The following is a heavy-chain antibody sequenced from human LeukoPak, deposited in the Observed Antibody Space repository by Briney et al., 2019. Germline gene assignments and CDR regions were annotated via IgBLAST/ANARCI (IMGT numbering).Heavy chain of an antibody. D-gene: IGHD6-19*01. CDR3: ARDETYSSDWQSNHYYYYMDV. CDR1: GGSISSGGYY. Sequence: SQTLSLTCTVSGGSISSGGYYWSWIRQPAGKGLEWIGRIYTTGSTNYNPSLKSRVTISVDTSKNQFSLKLSSVTATDTAVYYCARDETYSSDWQSNHYYYYMDVWGKGTTVTVSS. V-gene: IGHV4-61*02. J-gene: IGHJ6*03. CDR2: IYTTGST.